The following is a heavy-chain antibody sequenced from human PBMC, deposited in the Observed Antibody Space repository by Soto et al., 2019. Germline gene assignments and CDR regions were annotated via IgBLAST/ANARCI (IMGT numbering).Heavy chain of an antibody. J-gene: IGHJ4*02. CDR2: IIPLTGTP. V-gene: IGHV1-69*01. CDR1: GGTFSNYA. CDR3: ATGARNSWTWDF. Sequence: QVQVVQSGAEVKKPGSSVKVSCKASGGTFSNYAISWVRPAPRHGLEWVGGIIPLTGTPVYAQTVQGRLTITADEITSAAYMELSRWRSGDTAVYYCATGARNSWTWDFWGQGTLVTVSS. D-gene: IGHD6-13*01.